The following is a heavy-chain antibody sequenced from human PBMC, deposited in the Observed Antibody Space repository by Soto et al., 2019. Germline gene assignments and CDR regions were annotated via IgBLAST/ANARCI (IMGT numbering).Heavy chain of an antibody. J-gene: IGHJ3*02. CDR3: ARHQGGYDYAFDI. Sequence: SETLSLTCTVSGGSISSSSYYWGWIRQPPGKGLEWIGSIYYSGSTYYNPSLKSRVTISVDTSKNQFSLKLSSVTAADTAVYYCARHQGGYDYAFDIWGQGTMVTVSS. V-gene: IGHV4-39*01. CDR1: GGSISSSSYY. CDR2: IYYSGST. D-gene: IGHD5-12*01.